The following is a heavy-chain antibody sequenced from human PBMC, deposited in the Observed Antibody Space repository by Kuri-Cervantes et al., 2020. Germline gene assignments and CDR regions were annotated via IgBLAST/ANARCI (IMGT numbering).Heavy chain of an antibody. CDR2: IIPIFGTA. CDR1: GGTFSSYA. V-gene: IGHV1-69*13. Sequence: SVKVSCKASGGTFSSYAISWVRQAPGQGLEWMGGIIPIFGTANYAQKFQGRVTITADESTSTAYMELSSLRSEDTAVYYCARVRVYDSSGYYYSRDYYYYGMDVWGQGTTVTGAS. CDR3: ARVRVYDSSGYYYSRDYYYYGMDV. D-gene: IGHD3-22*01. J-gene: IGHJ6*01.